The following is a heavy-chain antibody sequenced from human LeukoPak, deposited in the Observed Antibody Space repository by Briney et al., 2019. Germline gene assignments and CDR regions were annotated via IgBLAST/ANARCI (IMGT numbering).Heavy chain of an antibody. Sequence: SETLSLTCAVYGGSFSGYYWSWIRQPPGKGLEWIGEINHSGSTNYNPSLKSRVTISVDTSKNQFSLKLSSVTAADTAVYYCASLTHSGRSLWYYYYMDVWGKGTTVTVSS. D-gene: IGHD1-26*01. J-gene: IGHJ6*03. V-gene: IGHV4-34*01. CDR2: INHSGST. CDR3: ASLTHSGRSLWYYYYMDV. CDR1: GGSFSGYY.